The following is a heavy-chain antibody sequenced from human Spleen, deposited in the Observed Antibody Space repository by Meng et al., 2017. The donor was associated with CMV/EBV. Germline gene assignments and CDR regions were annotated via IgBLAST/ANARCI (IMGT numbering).Heavy chain of an antibody. J-gene: IGHJ4*02. CDR2: INHSGST. Sequence: LACAVYGGSFSGYYWSWIRQPPGKGLEWIGEINHSGSTNYNPSLKSRVTISVDTSKNQFSLKLSSVTAADTAVYYCARTSGYYRNFDYWGQGTLVTVSS. CDR3: ARTSGYYRNFDY. CDR1: GGSFSGYY. D-gene: IGHD3-22*01. V-gene: IGHV4-34*01.